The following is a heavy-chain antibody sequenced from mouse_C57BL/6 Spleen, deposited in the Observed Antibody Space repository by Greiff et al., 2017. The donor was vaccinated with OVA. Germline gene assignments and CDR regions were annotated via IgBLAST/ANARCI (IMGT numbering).Heavy chain of an antibody. CDR2: IDPSDSYT. D-gene: IGHD1-1*01. CDR3: ARYPNYYGSAMDY. J-gene: IGHJ4*01. V-gene: IGHV1-69*01. Sequence: QVQLQQPGAELVMPGASVKLSCKASGYTFTSYWMHWVKQRPGQGLEWIGEIDPSDSYTNYNQKFKGKSTLTVDKSSSTAYMQLSSLTSEDSAVYYCARYPNYYGSAMDYWGQGTSVTVSS. CDR1: GYTFTSYW.